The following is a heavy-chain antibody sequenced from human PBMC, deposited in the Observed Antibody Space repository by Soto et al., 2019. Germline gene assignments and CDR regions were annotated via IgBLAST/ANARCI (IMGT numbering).Heavy chain of an antibody. CDR2: INPILDST. CDR3: ATMKRARLDS. CDR1: GIMSSGYG. D-gene: IGHD6-25*01. V-gene: IGHV1-69*09. J-gene: IGHJ4*02. Sequence: QEQVVQSGPAMKEPGSSVKVSCRASGIMSSGYGFSWVRQAPGQGLEWVGMINPILDSTHYAQNLQSRVSLSVDKSRDTAYLEVTRLRLEDTAIYFCATMKRARLDSWGRGTVVTVSS.